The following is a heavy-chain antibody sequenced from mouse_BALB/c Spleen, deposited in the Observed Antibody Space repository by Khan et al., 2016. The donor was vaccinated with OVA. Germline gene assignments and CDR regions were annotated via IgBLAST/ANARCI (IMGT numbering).Heavy chain of an antibody. V-gene: IGHV2-9*02. Sequence: QVQLKESGPGLVAPSQTLSITCTVSGFSLTSYGVHWVRQPPGKGLEWLGVIWAGGSTNHTSALMSRLSISKDNSKSQVFLKMNSLQTDDTAMYYCARAFYYGAWFAYWGQGTLVTVSA. J-gene: IGHJ3*01. CDR2: IWAGGST. D-gene: IGHD1-1*01. CDR1: GFSLTSYG. CDR3: ARAFYYGAWFAY.